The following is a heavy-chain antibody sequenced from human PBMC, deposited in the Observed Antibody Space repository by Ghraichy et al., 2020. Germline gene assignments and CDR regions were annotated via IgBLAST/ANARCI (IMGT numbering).Heavy chain of an antibody. Sequence: GGSLRLSCAASGFTFSSYEMNWVRQAPGKGLEWVSYISSSGSTIYYADSVKGRFTISRDNAKNSLYLQMNSLRAEDTAVYYCARTYYDFWSGYLGGNYYYYGMDVWGQGTTVTVSS. V-gene: IGHV3-48*03. CDR1: GFTFSSYE. J-gene: IGHJ6*02. D-gene: IGHD3-3*01. CDR3: ARTYYDFWSGYLGGNYYYYGMDV. CDR2: ISSSGSTI.